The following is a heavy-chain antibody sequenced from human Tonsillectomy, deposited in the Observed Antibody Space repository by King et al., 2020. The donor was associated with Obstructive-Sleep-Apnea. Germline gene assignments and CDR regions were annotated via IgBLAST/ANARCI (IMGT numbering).Heavy chain of an antibody. CDR2: IWHDGSEK. CDR3: AKDLLGSTTRPVWYKYYTMDV. J-gene: IGHJ6*02. CDR1: GFTFNTYG. V-gene: IGHV3-33*06. Sequence: VQLVESGGGVVPPGRSLRLLCTASGFTFNTYGMHWVRQAPGKGLEWLAVIWHDGSEKYYADSVKGRITISRDNSKNTLYLQMNRLRAEDTAVYYCAKDLLGSTTRPVWYKYYTMDVWGQGTTVIVSS. D-gene: IGHD1-14*01.